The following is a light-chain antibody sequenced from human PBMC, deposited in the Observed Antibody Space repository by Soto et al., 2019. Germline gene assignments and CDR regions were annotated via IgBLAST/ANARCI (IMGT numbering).Light chain of an antibody. J-gene: IGLJ1*01. CDR1: SSDIGGYNY. CDR3: SSYTSTSTLYV. V-gene: IGLV2-14*03. Sequence: QSALTQPASVSGSPGQSITISCTGTSSDIGGYNYVSWYQQLPGKVPKLIIYDVSNRPSGVSDRFSGSKSGNAASLTISGLQAEDEADYYGSSYTSTSTLYVFGTGTKLTV. CDR2: DVS.